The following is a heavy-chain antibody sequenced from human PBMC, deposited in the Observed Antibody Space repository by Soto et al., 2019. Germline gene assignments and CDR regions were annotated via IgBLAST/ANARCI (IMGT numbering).Heavy chain of an antibody. CDR1: GDSISSSKW. V-gene: IGHV4-4*02. CDR3: ARMNRDYYYYGMDV. Sequence: SETLSLTCGVSGDSISSSKWWTWVRQTPGNGLEWIGKIDHNGVANYNPSLEGRVTISKDISKNQISLKVTSVTAADSAVYYCARMNRDYYYYGMDVWGQGATVTVSS. J-gene: IGHJ6*02. CDR2: IDHNGVA.